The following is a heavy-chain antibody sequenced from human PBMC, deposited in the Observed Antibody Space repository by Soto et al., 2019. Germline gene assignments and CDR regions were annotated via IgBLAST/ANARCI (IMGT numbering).Heavy chain of an antibody. CDR2: ISYDGSNK. CDR1: GFTFSSYG. J-gene: IGHJ1*01. V-gene: IGHV3-30*18. CDR3: AKTHSSSWYQH. Sequence: GGSLRLSCAASGFTFSSYGMHWVRQAPGKGLEWVAVISYDGSNKYYADSVKGRSTISRDNSKNTLYLQMNSLRAEDTAVYYCAKTHSSSWYQHWGQGTLVTVSS. D-gene: IGHD6-13*01.